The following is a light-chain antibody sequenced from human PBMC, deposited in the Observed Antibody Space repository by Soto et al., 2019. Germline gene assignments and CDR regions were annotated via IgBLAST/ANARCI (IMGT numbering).Light chain of an antibody. V-gene: IGKV1-39*01. CDR3: QHSYSTVT. CDR1: QSISSY. Sequence: DIQMTQSPSSLSASVGDRVTITCRASQSISSYLNWYQQKPGKAPKLLIYAASSLQSGVPSRFSGSGSGTDFTLTISSLQPEDFATYYCQHSYSTVTFGPGTKVDIK. J-gene: IGKJ3*01. CDR2: AAS.